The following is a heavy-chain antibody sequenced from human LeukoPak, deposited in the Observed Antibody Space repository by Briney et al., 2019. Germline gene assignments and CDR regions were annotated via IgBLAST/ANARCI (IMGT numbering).Heavy chain of an antibody. J-gene: IGHJ4*02. D-gene: IGHD6-13*01. Sequence: GESLKISCKASGYSFTTYWIGWVRQMPGKGLEWMGIIYPGDSDTTYSPSFQGQVTISVDKSISTAYLQWSSLKASDIAMYYCARLGLPGTISYFDFWGQGTLVTVSS. V-gene: IGHV5-51*01. CDR2: IYPGDSDT. CDR3: ARLGLPGTISYFDF. CDR1: GYSFTTYW.